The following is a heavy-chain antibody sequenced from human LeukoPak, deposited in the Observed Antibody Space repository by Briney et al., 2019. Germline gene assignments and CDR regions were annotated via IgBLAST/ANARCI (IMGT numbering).Heavy chain of an antibody. V-gene: IGHV1-46*01. CDR3: ARDHTYYYDSSGSLYY. J-gene: IGHJ4*02. D-gene: IGHD3-22*01. Sequence: GGSLRLSCAASGFSFSDYWMHWVRQAPGQGLEWMGIINPSGGSTSYAQKFQGRVTMTRDTSTSTVYMELSSLRSEDTAVYYCARDHTYYYDSSGSLYYWGQGTLVTVSS. CDR1: GFSFSDYW. CDR2: INPSGGST.